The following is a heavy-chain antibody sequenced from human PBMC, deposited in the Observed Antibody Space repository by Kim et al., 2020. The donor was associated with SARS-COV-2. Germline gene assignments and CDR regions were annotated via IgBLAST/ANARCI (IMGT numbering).Heavy chain of an antibody. J-gene: IGHJ4*02. V-gene: IGHV3-23*01. CDR3: AKDPDEGEPTTSD. Sequence: FADSVKGRFTISRDNFNNTLYLQMNSLRAEDTAVYYCAKDPDEGEPTTSDWGPGAPVTVSS. D-gene: IGHD1-1*01.